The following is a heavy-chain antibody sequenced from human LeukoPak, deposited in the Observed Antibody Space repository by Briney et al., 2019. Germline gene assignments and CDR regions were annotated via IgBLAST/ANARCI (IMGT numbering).Heavy chain of an antibody. Sequence: PGGSLSLSCAASGFTFTTYAMSWVRQAPGKGLEWVSTISGSGGSTDYADSVKGRFTISRDNSKNTLYLQMNSLRVEDTAVYYCAKEFAFCNSNTCYIPNDYWGQGRLVTVSS. J-gene: IGHJ4*02. CDR2: ISGSGGST. V-gene: IGHV3-23*01. D-gene: IGHD2-2*02. CDR3: AKEFAFCNSNTCYIPNDY. CDR1: GFTFTTYA.